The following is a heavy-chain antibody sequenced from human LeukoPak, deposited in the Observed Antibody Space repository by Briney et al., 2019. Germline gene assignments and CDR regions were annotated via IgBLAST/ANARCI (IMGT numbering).Heavy chain of an antibody. D-gene: IGHD5-18*01. CDR2: IFYSGST. V-gene: IGHV4-59*01. CDR3: ARGQKYRSGYTVSELGSGYCDY. J-gene: IGHJ4*02. Sequence: SSETLSLTCTVSGGSISSYYWSWIRQPPGEGLGWMGYIFYSGSTHYNPSLKSRVTIAVDKSKNQRSLRLSSVTAADTDVYYCARGQKYRSGYTVSELGSGYCDYWGQGTLITVPS. CDR1: GGSISSYY.